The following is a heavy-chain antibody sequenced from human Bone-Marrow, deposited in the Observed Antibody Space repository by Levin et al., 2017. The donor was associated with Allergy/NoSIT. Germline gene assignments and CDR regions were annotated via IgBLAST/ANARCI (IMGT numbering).Heavy chain of an antibody. CDR1: GFTFSNFG. V-gene: IGHV3-30*03. Sequence: GGSLRLSCAASGFTFSNFGMHWVRQAPGQGLEWVAVISSDGDRKKVVDTVKGRFVISRDNSKNMVYLQMTSLRAEDTALYYCVRVGRTTLSGVFTYEWLGPWGRGTPVIVSS. D-gene: IGHD3-3*01. J-gene: IGHJ5*02. CDR3: VRVGRTTLSGVFTYEWLGP. CDR2: ISSDGDRK.